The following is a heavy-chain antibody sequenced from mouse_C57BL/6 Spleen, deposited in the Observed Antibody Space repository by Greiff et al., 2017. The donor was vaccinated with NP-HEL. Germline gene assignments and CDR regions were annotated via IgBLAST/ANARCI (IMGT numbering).Heavy chain of an antibody. CDR2: IYPGSGST. V-gene: IGHV1-55*01. D-gene: IGHD1-1*01. J-gene: IGHJ3*01. Sequence: VQLQQPGAELVKPGASVKMSCKASGYTFTSYWITWVKQRPGQGLEWIGDIYPGSGSTNYNEKFKSKATLTVDTSSITAYMQLSSLTSEDSAVYYCARWDDYGSSYEGAWFAYWGQGTLVTVSA. CDR1: GYTFTSYW. CDR3: ARWDDYGSSYEGAWFAY.